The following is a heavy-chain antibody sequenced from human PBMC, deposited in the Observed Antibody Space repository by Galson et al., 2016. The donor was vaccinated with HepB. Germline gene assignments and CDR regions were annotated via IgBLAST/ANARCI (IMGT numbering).Heavy chain of an antibody. V-gene: IGHV3-23*01. CDR2: IRGSGGNT. D-gene: IGHD2-8*01. J-gene: IGHJ6*02. CDR1: GFTFSSYA. Sequence: SLRLSCAVSGFTFSSYAVSWVRQAPGKGLEWVSGIRGSGGNTYYADSVKGRFTISRDNSKKTLYLQMNSLRAEDTAVYYCAKDIGYCTNGVCSSYSYYAMDVWGQGTMVTVSS. CDR3: AKDIGYCTNGVCSSYSYYAMDV.